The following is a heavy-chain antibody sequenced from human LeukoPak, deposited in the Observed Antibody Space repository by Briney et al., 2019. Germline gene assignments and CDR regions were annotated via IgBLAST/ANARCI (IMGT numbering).Heavy chain of an antibody. CDR1: GFTFSSYV. CDR3: AKKEAMIRGVPYYYDF. Sequence: GGSLRLSCSASGFTFSSYVMTWLRQAPGQGLEWVSAISGSGDATYYADSVKGRFTISRDNSKNTLYLQMNSLRAEDTAVYYCAKKEAMIRGVPYYYDFWGQGTLVTVSS. V-gene: IGHV3-23*01. J-gene: IGHJ4*02. CDR2: ISGSGDAT. D-gene: IGHD3-10*01.